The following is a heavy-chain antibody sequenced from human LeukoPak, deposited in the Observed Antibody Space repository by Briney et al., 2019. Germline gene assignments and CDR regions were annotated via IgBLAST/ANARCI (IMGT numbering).Heavy chain of an antibody. D-gene: IGHD3-10*01. CDR3: AKGYYASGSYGWFDP. Sequence: GGSLRLSCAASGFSFSTTWMHWVRQLPGQGLVWVARITSDGTTTSYAESVKGRFTISRDNSKNTLYLHMNSLRAEDTAVYYCAKGYYASGSYGWFDPWGQGTLVTVSS. V-gene: IGHV3-74*03. CDR2: ITSDGTTT. CDR1: GFSFSTTW. J-gene: IGHJ5*02.